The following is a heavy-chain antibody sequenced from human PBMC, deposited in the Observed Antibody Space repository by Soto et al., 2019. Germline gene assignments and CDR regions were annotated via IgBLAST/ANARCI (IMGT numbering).Heavy chain of an antibody. Sequence: SETLSLTCTVSGGSISSGDYYWSWIRQPPGKGLEWIGYIYYSGSTYYNPSLKSRVAISVDTSKNQLSLKLSSVTAADTAVYYCATGDSYYDSSGYHNLSDYWGQGTLVTVS. V-gene: IGHV4-30-4*01. CDR1: GGSISSGDYY. J-gene: IGHJ4*02. CDR3: ATGDSYYDSSGYHNLSDY. D-gene: IGHD3-22*01. CDR2: IYYSGST.